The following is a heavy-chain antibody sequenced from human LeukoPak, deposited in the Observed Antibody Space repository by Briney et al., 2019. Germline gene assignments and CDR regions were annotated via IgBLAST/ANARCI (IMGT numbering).Heavy chain of an antibody. CDR3: ARDLTPIVGATYFDY. Sequence: ASVKVSCKASGGTFSSYAISWVRQAPGQGLEWMGGIIPVFGTANYAQKFQGRVTITADESTSTAYMELSSLRSADTAAYYCARDLTPIVGATYFDYWGQGTLVTVSS. CDR2: IIPVFGTA. D-gene: IGHD1-26*01. V-gene: IGHV1-69*13. CDR1: GGTFSSYA. J-gene: IGHJ4*02.